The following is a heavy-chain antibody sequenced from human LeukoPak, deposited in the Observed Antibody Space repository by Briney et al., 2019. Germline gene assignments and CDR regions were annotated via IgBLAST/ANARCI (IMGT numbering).Heavy chain of an antibody. Sequence: PGRSLRLSCAASGFTFSSYGMHWVRPAPGKGLEWVAVISYDGSNKYYADSVKGRFTISRDNSKNTLYLQMNSLRAEDTAVYYCAKDFGYYDFWSGPLDYWGQGTLVSVSS. D-gene: IGHD3-3*01. J-gene: IGHJ4*02. CDR1: GFTFSSYG. V-gene: IGHV3-30*18. CDR3: AKDFGYYDFWSGPLDY. CDR2: ISYDGSNK.